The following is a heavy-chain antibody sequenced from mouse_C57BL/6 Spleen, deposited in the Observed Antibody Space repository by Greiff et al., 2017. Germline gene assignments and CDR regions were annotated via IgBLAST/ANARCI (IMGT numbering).Heavy chain of an antibody. J-gene: IGHJ2*01. Sequence: VQLQQPGAELVRPGSSVKLSCKASGYTFTSYWMHWVKQRPIQGLEWIGNIDPSDSETHYNQKFKDKATLTVDKSSSTAYMQLSSLTSEDSAVYYCARGGDVGNFDYWGQGTTLTVSS. CDR2: IDPSDSET. CDR3: ARGGDVGNFDY. V-gene: IGHV1-52*01. CDR1: GYTFTSYW. D-gene: IGHD3-1*01.